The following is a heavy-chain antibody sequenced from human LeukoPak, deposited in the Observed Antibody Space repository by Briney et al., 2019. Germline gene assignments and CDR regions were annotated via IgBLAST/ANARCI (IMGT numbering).Heavy chain of an antibody. CDR3: AKLLGTATTYDS. Sequence: GGSLRLSCAASGFTFSNAWMSWVRQAPGKGLEWVASINPDGSQKLYVDSVKGRFTISRDNTKSSLYLQMNSLGAEDTAMYYCAKLLGTATTYDSWGQGTRVTVSS. CDR2: INPDGSQK. CDR1: GFTFSNAW. D-gene: IGHD5-24*01. V-gene: IGHV3-7*01. J-gene: IGHJ4*02.